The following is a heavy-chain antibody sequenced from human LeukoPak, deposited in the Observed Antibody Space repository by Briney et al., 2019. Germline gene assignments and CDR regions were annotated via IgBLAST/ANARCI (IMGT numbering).Heavy chain of an antibody. Sequence: ASVKVSCKASGYTFTSYDISWVRQAPGQGLEWMGWISAYNGNTNYAQKFQGRATVTTDTSTSTAYMELRSLRSDDTAVYYCARERLVYCSTTSCYGGTADYWGQGTLVTVSS. J-gene: IGHJ4*02. CDR3: ARERLVYCSTTSCYGGTADY. V-gene: IGHV1-18*01. CDR2: ISAYNGNT. CDR1: GYTFTSYD. D-gene: IGHD2-2*01.